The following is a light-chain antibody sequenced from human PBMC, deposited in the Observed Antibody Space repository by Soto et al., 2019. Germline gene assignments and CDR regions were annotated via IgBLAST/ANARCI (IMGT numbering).Light chain of an antibody. Sequence: QSALTQPRSVSGSPGQSVTISCTGTSSDVGDYNYVSWYQQYPGKAPKLVIYDVSKRPSGVPDRFSGSKSGTSASLAITGLRAEDEADYYCQSHDSSLNSWVFGGGTKLTVL. V-gene: IGLV2-11*01. J-gene: IGLJ3*02. CDR1: SSDVGDYNY. CDR2: DVS. CDR3: QSHDSSLNSWV.